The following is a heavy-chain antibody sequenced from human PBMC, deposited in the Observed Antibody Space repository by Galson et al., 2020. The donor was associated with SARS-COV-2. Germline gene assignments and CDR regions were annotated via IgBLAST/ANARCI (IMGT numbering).Heavy chain of an antibody. V-gene: IGHV4-39*01. CDR2: TFYSGNT. CDR3: ARHVGTYYDFWTGYYSNWFDP. J-gene: IGHJ5*02. D-gene: IGHD3-3*01. CDR1: GGSISGAFYY. Sequence: PSETLSLTCTVSGGSISGAFYYWGWIRQSPGKGLEWIGSTFYSGNTYYNPSLKSRVTISVDTSRNHFSLKLTSVTAADTAMYYFARHVGTYYDFWTGYYSNWFDPWGQGTLVTVSS.